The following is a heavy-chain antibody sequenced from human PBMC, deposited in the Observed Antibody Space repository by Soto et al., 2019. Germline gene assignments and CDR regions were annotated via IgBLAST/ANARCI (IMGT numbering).Heavy chain of an antibody. CDR3: VRHSGTA. CDR2: INTDGTIT. D-gene: IGHD2-15*01. CDR1: GFTFSSYW. V-gene: IGHV3-74*03. Sequence: EVQLVESGGGLVQPGGALRLSCAASGFTFSSYWMHWVRQAPGKGLVWVSRINTDGTITTNADSVKDRFTISRDNAKNTLYLQMNRLRAEDTAMYYCVRHSGTAWGQGTLVTVSS. J-gene: IGHJ5*02.